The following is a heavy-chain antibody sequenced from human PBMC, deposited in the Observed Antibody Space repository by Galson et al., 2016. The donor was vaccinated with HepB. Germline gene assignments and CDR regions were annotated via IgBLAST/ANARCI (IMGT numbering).Heavy chain of an antibody. CDR2: DSMDGRRN. J-gene: IGHJ4*02. CDR3: AKRHEYCPAVGCSVDY. CDR1: GFTFSNYG. Sequence: SLRLSCAASGFTFSNYGMHWVRQAPGKGLEWVAADSMDGRRNFYADSVKGRFTISRDNSNNMLFLQMSSLSADDTAVYYCAKRHEYCPAVGCSVDYWGQGTLVSVSS. D-gene: IGHD2/OR15-2a*01. V-gene: IGHV3-30*18.